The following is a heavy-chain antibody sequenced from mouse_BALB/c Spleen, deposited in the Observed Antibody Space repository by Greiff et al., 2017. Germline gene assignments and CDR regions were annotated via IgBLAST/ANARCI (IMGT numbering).Heavy chain of an antibody. CDR2: INPYNGDT. V-gene: IGHV1-20*02. J-gene: IGHJ3*01. CDR3: ARGGSTMITTEGFLAY. Sequence: EVKLMESGPELVKPGASVKISCKASGYSFTGYFMNWVMQSHGKSLEWIGRINPYNGDTFYNQKFKGKATLTVDKSSSTAHMELRSLASEDSAVYYCARGGSTMITTEGFLAYWGQGTLVTVSA. D-gene: IGHD2-4*01. CDR1: GYSFTGYF.